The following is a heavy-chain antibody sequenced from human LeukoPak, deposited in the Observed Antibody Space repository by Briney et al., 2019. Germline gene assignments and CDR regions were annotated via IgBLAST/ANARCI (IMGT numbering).Heavy chain of an antibody. CDR3: ARDLDDSSSYTDY. V-gene: IGHV1-2*02. CDR2: INPNSGGT. D-gene: IGHD3-22*01. Sequence: GASVKVSCKASGYTFTGYYMHWVRQAPGQGLKWMGWINPNSGGTNYAQKFQGRVTMTRDTSISTAYMELSRLRSDDTAVYYCARDLDDSSSYTDYWGQGTLVTVSS. J-gene: IGHJ4*02. CDR1: GYTFTGYY.